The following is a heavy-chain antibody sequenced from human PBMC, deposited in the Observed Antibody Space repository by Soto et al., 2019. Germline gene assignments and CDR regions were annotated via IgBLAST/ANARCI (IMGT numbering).Heavy chain of an antibody. Sequence: EVQLLESGGGLVQPGGSLRLSCAASGFTFSNYAMTWVRQAPGKGLEWVSVITGSGGGTYFVDSVKGRFTISRDNSKNTGYLQMNSLRAEDTAGYYCAKRPLTAAGFDYWGQGTLVTVSS. V-gene: IGHV3-23*01. J-gene: IGHJ4*02. CDR1: GFTFSNYA. D-gene: IGHD6-13*01. CDR2: ITGSGGGT. CDR3: AKRPLTAAGFDY.